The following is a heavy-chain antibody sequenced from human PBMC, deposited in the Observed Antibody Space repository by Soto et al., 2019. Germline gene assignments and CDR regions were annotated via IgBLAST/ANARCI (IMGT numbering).Heavy chain of an antibody. CDR1: GGSISGSY. J-gene: IGHJ4*02. CDR2: IYYSGST. D-gene: IGHD5-18*01. V-gene: IGHV4-59*01. CDR3: ARVGTAMAGIDY. Sequence: ASETLSLTCTVSGGSISGSYWSWIRQPPGKGLEWIGYIYYSGSTNYNPSLKGRVTISVDTSKNQFSLKLSSVTAADTAVYYCARVGTAMAGIDYWGQGTLVTVSS.